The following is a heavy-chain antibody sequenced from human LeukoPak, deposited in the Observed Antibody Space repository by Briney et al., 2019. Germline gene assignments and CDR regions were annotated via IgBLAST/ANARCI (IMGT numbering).Heavy chain of an antibody. J-gene: IGHJ4*02. V-gene: IGHV3-23*01. CDR2: ISGSGGST. CDR3: AKAIRGYSGYDSGVC. D-gene: IGHD5-12*01. CDR1: GFTFSSYA. Sequence: GGSLRLSCAASGFTFSSYAMSWVRQAPGKGLEWVSAISGSGGSTYYADSVKGRFTISRDNTKNTLYLQMNSLRAEDTAVYYCAKAIRGYSGYDSGVCWGQGTLVTVSS.